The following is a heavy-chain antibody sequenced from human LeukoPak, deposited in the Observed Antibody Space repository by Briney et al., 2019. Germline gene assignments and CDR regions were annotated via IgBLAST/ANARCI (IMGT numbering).Heavy chain of an antibody. D-gene: IGHD3-10*01. Sequence: GGSLRLSCAASGFTFSSYGLHWVRQAPAKGLEWVVFIRYEGSNKYYADSVKGRFTPSRDNSKNTLYLQMNSLRAEDTAVYYCAKNMRTPLLWFGELYFDYWGQGTLVTVSS. CDR3: AKNMRTPLLWFGELYFDY. CDR2: IRYEGSNK. V-gene: IGHV3-30*02. CDR1: GFTFSSYG. J-gene: IGHJ4*02.